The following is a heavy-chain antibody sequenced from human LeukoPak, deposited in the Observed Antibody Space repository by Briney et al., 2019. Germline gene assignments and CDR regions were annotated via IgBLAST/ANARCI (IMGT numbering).Heavy chain of an antibody. CDR3: ARDSGPRIFWSGLSVSFDY. CDR2: ISAYNGNT. V-gene: IGHV1-18*01. J-gene: IGHJ4*02. Sequence: ASVKVSCKASGYTFTSYGISWVRQAPGQGLEWMGWISAYNGNTNYAQKLQGRVTMTADTSTSTAYMELRSLRSDDTAVYYCARDSGPRIFWSGLSVSFDYWGQGALVTVSS. D-gene: IGHD3-3*01. CDR1: GYTFTSYG.